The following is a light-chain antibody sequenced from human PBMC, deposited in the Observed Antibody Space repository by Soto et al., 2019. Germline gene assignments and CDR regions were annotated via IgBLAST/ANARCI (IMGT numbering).Light chain of an antibody. Sequence: EIVLTQSPATLSLSPGERATLSCRASQSVRGNYLAWYQHKPGQAPRLLIYGASGRATGIPDRFSGSGSGTDFTVTISRLEPEDFAVYYCQHYVSSRTFGQGTKVEIK. CDR1: QSVRGNY. CDR3: QHYVSSRT. CDR2: GAS. V-gene: IGKV3-20*01. J-gene: IGKJ1*01.